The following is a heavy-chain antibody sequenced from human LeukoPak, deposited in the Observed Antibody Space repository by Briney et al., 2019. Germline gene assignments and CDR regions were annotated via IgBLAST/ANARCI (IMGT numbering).Heavy chain of an antibody. J-gene: IGHJ2*01. V-gene: IGHV4-39*01. CDR3: ARSFYFDSTGTYWYFDL. CDR2: IYYSGNT. CDR1: GGSISSRSYC. D-gene: IGHD3-22*01. Sequence: SETLSLTCSVSGGSISSRSYCWGWIRQPPGKGLEWIGSIYYSGNTYHNPSLKSRVTMSIDTSKNQSSLKLSSVTAADTAMYYCARSFYFDSTGTYWYFDLWGRGILVTVSS.